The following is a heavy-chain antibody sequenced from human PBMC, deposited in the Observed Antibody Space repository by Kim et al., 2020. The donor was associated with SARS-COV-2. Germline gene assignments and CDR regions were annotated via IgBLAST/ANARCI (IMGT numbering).Heavy chain of an antibody. V-gene: IGHV1-8*01. CDR2: MNADSGDT. J-gene: IGHJ6*02. CDR3: VRSPGLYYYGMDI. CDR1: GHTFTGYV. Sequence: ASVKVSCKASGHTFTGYVFNWVRQATGQGLELMGWMNADSGDTGYAQKFQGRVTMTRDTSISTAYMALSSLRYEDTAVYYCVRSPGLYYYGMDIWGQGTTVTVSS.